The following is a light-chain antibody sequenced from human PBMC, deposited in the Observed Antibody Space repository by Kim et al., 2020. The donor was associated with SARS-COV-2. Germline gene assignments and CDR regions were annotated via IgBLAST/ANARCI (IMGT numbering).Light chain of an antibody. CDR1: NIGSKG. J-gene: IGLJ2*01. V-gene: IGLV3-21*03. Sequence: PGKTARITCGGNNIGSKGVHWYQQKPGQAPVLVVYDDSDRPSGIPERFSGSNSGNTATLTISRFEAGDEADYYCQVWDSSSDHHVVFGGGTQLTVL. CDR2: DDS. CDR3: QVWDSSSDHHVV.